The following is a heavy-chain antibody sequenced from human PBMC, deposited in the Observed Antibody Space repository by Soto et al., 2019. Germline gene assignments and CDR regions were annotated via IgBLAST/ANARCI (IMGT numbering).Heavy chain of an antibody. CDR1: GGSISTYY. Sequence: SETLSLTCTVSGGSISTYYWSWIRQPPGKGLEWIGYIYYSGSTNYNPSLKSRVTISVDTSKNQFSLKLSSVTAADTAVYYCARLGAQEIDPWGQGTLVTVSS. V-gene: IGHV4-59*08. CDR2: IYYSGST. J-gene: IGHJ5*02. CDR3: ARLGAQEIDP. D-gene: IGHD3-16*01.